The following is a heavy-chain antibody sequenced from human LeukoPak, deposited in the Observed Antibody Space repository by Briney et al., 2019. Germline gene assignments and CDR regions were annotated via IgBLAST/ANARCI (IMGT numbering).Heavy chain of an antibody. Sequence: GGALRLSCAVSGISVSGYWMTWVRQAPGKGLEWVGNIKQDGSEKNYVDSVKGRFTISRDNAENSWFLQMNSLRVEDTAVYYCAREWQGGIAAAGTRIEGDYWGQGTLVAVSS. CDR2: IKQDGSEK. J-gene: IGHJ4*02. CDR3: AREWQGGIAAAGTRIEGDY. V-gene: IGHV3-7*01. D-gene: IGHD6-13*01. CDR1: GISVSGYW.